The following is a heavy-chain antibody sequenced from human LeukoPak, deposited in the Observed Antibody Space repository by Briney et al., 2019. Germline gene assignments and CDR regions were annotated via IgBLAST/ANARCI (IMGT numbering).Heavy chain of an antibody. CDR3: ARGRVGYCSGGICYRSNWFDP. D-gene: IGHD2-15*01. V-gene: IGHV3-21*01. Sequence: PGGSLRLSCAASGFTFSSYSMNWVRQAPGKGLEWVSSISSSSSYIYYADSVKGRFTISRDNAKNSLYLQMNSLRAEDTAVYYCARGRVGYCSGGICYRSNWFDPWGQGTLVTVSS. CDR2: ISSSSSYI. CDR1: GFTFSSYS. J-gene: IGHJ5*02.